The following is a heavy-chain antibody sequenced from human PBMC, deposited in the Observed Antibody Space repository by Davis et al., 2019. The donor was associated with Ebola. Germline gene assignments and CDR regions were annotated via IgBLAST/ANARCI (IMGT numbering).Heavy chain of an antibody. V-gene: IGHV3-11*06. CDR1: GFTFSDYY. CDR2: ISSSSYT. D-gene: IGHD2-21*02. Sequence: GGSLRLSCAASGFTFSDYYMSWIRQAPGKGLEWVSYISSSSYTNYADSVKGRFTISRDNAKNSLYLQMNSLRAEDTAVYYCARTPKHIVVVTATPSDVWGQGTTVTVSS. J-gene: IGHJ6*02. CDR3: ARTPKHIVVVTATPSDV.